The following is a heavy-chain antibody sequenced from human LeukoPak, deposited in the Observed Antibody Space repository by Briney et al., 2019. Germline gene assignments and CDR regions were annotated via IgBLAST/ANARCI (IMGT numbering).Heavy chain of an antibody. Sequence: ASVKVSCKASGYTFTSYGISWVRQAPGQGLERMGWISAYNGNTNYAQKLQGRVTMTTDTSTSTAYMELRSLRSDDTAVYCCARDREYDSSGWEAFDIWGQGTMVTVSS. D-gene: IGHD3-22*01. CDR3: ARDREYDSSGWEAFDI. CDR2: ISAYNGNT. CDR1: GYTFTSYG. V-gene: IGHV1-18*01. J-gene: IGHJ3*02.